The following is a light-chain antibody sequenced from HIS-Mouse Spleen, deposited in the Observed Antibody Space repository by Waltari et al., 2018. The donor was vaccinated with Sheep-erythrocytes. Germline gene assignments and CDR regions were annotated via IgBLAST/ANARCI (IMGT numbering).Light chain of an antibody. V-gene: IGLV2-11*01. J-gene: IGLJ1*01. CDR2: DVS. CDR3: CSYAGSYNHV. Sequence: QSALTQPRSVSGSPGQSVTIPCTGTSSDVGGDNYVSCYQQHPGKAPKLMIYDVSKRPSGVPDRFSGSKSGNTASLTISGLQAEDEADYYCCSYAGSYNHVFATGTKVTVL. CDR1: SSDVGGDNY.